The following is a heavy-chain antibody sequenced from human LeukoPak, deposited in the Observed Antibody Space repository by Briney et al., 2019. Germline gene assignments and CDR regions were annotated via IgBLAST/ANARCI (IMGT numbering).Heavy chain of an antibody. Sequence: GGSLRLSCAASGFTFSGYSMNWVRQAPGKGLEWVSYISSSSSPIYYADSVKGRFTISRDNAKNSLYLQMNSLRAEDTAVYYCARQAPVDTAMVSSFDYWGQGTLVTVSS. CDR3: ARQAPVDTAMVSSFDY. J-gene: IGHJ4*02. CDR2: ISSSSSPI. D-gene: IGHD5-18*01. V-gene: IGHV3-48*01. CDR1: GFTFSGYS.